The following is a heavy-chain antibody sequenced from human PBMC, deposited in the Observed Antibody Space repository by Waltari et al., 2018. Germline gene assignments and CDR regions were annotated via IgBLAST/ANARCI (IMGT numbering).Heavy chain of an antibody. J-gene: IGHJ5*02. Sequence: ASGKGLEWVGRIRSKANSYATAYAASVKGRFTISRDDSKNTAYLQMNSLKTEDTAVYYCTRLATVSWGQGTLVTVSS. D-gene: IGHD4-17*01. V-gene: IGHV3-73*01. CDR2: IRSKANSYAT. CDR3: TRLATVS.